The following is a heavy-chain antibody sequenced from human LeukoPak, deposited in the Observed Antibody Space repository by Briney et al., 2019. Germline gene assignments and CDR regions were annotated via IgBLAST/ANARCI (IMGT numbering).Heavy chain of an antibody. CDR1: GGFISSYY. V-gene: IGHV4-59*01. Sequence: SETLSPTCTVSGGFISSYYWSWIRQPPGKGLEWIGFISYSGSTYYNPSLKSRVTMSVDTSKNQFSLNLRSVTAADTAVYYCARDRYSYGFWGQGILVTVSS. CDR3: ARDRYSYGF. D-gene: IGHD5-18*01. J-gene: IGHJ4*02. CDR2: ISYSGST.